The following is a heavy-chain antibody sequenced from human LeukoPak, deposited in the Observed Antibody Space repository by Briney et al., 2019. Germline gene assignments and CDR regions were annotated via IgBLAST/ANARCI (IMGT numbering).Heavy chain of an antibody. CDR2: ISSSSSYI. CDR1: GFTFSSYS. D-gene: IGHD3-10*01. CDR3: ARDGKYYGSGSCLSTGMDY. J-gene: IGHJ4*02. V-gene: IGHV3-21*01. Sequence: GGSLRLSCAASGFTFSSYSMNWVRQAPGKGLEWVSSISSSSSYIYYADSVKGRFTISRDNAKNSLYLQMNSLRAEDTAVYYCARDGKYYGSGSCLSTGMDYWGQGTLVTVSS.